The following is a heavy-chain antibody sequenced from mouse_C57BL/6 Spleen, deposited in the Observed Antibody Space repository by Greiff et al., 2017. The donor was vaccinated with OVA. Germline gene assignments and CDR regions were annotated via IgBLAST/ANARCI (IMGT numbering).Heavy chain of an antibody. V-gene: IGHV5-17*01. CDR2: ISSGSSTI. Sequence: EVMLVESGGGLVKPGGSLKLSCAASGFTFSDYGMHWVRQAPEKGLEWVAYISSGSSTIYYADTVKGRFTISRDNAKNTLFLQMTSLRSEDTAMYYCARTTVVDWYFDVGGTGTTVTVSS. CDR3: ARTTVVDWYFDV. J-gene: IGHJ1*03. CDR1: GFTFSDYG. D-gene: IGHD1-1*01.